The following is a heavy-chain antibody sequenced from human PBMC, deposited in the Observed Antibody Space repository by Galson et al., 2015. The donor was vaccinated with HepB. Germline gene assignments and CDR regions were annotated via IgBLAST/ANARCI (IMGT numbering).Heavy chain of an antibody. CDR1: GFPFNNAW. Sequence: SLRLSCAASGFPFNNAWMTWVRQAPGRGLEWVGRIKSKTDGETTDYAAPVKGRFTISRDDSKNSLDLQMNSLKTEDTAVYYCTTDVYYSTYWSWLDPWGQGTLVTVSS. J-gene: IGHJ5*02. CDR2: IKSKTDGETT. V-gene: IGHV3-15*01. D-gene: IGHD2-8*02. CDR3: TTDVYYSTYWSWLDP.